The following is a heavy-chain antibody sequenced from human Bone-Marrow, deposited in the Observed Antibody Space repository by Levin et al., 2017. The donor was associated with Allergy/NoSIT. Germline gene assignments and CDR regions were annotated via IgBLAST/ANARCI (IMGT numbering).Heavy chain of an antibody. CDR2: VSPTGTTR. D-gene: IGHD3-16*01. V-gene: IGHV3-48*03. Sequence: GGSLRLSCTGSGFSISGYEMNWVRQAPGKGLEWVSSVSPTGTTRHVAESVKGRFTISRDNSKNTLYLQMNSLRTEDTAVYYCAKVGLTILGAFDPWGQGTLVTVSS. CDR3: AKVGLTILGAFDP. J-gene: IGHJ5*02. CDR1: GFSISGYE.